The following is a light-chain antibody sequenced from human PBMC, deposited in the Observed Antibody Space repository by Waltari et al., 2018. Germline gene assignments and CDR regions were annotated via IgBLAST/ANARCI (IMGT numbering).Light chain of an antibody. CDR1: SSDSDNYQF. Sequence: QSALTQPPSASGSPGQSVTISCTGTSSDSDNYQFVSWYQQPPGKAPKLIIYDFTKRPSGVPNRFSGSKSGNMASLTVSDLQAEDEADYFCCSFSGGDDLLFGGGTKLTVL. J-gene: IGLJ2*01. CDR3: CSFSGGDDLL. CDR2: DFT. V-gene: IGLV2-8*01.